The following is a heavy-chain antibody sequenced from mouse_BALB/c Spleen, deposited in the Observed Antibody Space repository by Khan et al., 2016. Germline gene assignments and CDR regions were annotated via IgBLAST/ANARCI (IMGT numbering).Heavy chain of an antibody. V-gene: IGHV10-1*02. Sequence: EVELVESGGGLVQPKGSLKLSCAASGFTFNTYAMNWVRQAPGKGLEWVARIRSKSNNYATYYADSVKDRFTISRDDSQSMLYLQMNNLKTEDTAMYYCAGAFISGYYGFPWFAYWGQGTLVTVSA. CDR2: IRSKSNNYAT. CDR3: AGAFISGYYGFPWFAY. D-gene: IGHD1-1*01. J-gene: IGHJ3*01. CDR1: GFTFNTYA.